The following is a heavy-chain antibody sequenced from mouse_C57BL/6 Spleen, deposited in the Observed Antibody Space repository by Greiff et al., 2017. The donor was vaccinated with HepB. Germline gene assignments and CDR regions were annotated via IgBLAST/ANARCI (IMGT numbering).Heavy chain of an antibody. D-gene: IGHD1-1*01. CDR2: IDPANGNT. CDR1: GFNIKNTY. J-gene: IGHJ1*03. CDR3: AKVITTVEGGYFDV. V-gene: IGHV14-3*01. Sequence: DVKLQESVAELVRPGASVKLSCTASGFNIKNTYMHWVKQRPEQGLEWIGRIDPANGNTKYAPKFQGKATITADTSSNTAYLQLSSLTSEDTAIYYCAKVITTVEGGYFDVWGTGTTVTVSS.